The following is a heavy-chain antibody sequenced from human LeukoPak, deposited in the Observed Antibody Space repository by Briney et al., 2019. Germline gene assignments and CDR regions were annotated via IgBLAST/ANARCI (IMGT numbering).Heavy chain of an antibody. J-gene: IGHJ3*02. CDR3: ARDSGSYFHDAFDI. Sequence: PGGSLRLSCAASGYTFSNYAMTWVRQAPGKGLAWVSGVSGTGGSTYYADSVKGRFTISRDNSKNTLYLQMNSLRAEDTAVYYCARDSGSYFHDAFDIWGQGTMVTVSS. CDR2: VSGTGGST. D-gene: IGHD1-26*01. CDR1: GYTFSNYA. V-gene: IGHV3-23*01.